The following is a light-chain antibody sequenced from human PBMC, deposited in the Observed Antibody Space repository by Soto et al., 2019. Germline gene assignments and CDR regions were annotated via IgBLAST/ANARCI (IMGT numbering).Light chain of an antibody. CDR3: SSYTSSSTYV. CDR1: SSDVGGYNY. V-gene: IGLV2-14*03. Sequence: QSVLTQPAPVSGSPGQSITISCTGTSSDVGGYNYVSWYQQHQGKAPKLIIYDVNNRPSGVSNRFSGSKSGNMASLTISGLQAEDEADYYCSSYTSSSTYVFGTGTKVTVL. J-gene: IGLJ1*01. CDR2: DVN.